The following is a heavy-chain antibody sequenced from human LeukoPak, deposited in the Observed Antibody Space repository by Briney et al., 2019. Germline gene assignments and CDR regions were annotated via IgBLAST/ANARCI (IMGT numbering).Heavy chain of an antibody. CDR2: FDPEDGET. V-gene: IGHV1-24*01. CDR3: ATGLATAMVTLGAFDI. CDR1: GYTLTELS. D-gene: IGHD5-18*01. J-gene: IGHJ3*02. Sequence: GASVKVSCKVSGYTLTELSMHWVRQAPGKGLEWMGGFDPEDGETIYAQKFQGRVTMTEDTSTDTAYMELSSLRSEDTAVYYCATGLATAMVTLGAFDIWGQGTMVTVSS.